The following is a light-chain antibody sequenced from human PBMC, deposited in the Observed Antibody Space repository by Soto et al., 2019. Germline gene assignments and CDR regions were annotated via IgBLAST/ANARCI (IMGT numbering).Light chain of an antibody. CDR3: QQRSIGVT. Sequence: EIVMTQSPATLSLSPGERATLSCRASQSVSNYLAWYQQKPGQAPRLLIYDASNRASGIPARFSGSGSWTDFTLTISSLEPEDSAVYYCQQRSIGVTFGGGTKVEIK. CDR1: QSVSNY. CDR2: DAS. J-gene: IGKJ4*01. V-gene: IGKV3-11*01.